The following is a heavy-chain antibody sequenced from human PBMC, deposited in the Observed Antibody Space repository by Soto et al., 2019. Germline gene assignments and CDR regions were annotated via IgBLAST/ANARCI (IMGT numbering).Heavy chain of an antibody. Sequence: QVQLVQSGAEVKKPGSSVKVSCKSSGGPFSSYGINWVRQAPGQGPEWMGMIIPNFDTPQYAQKFQGRVTITTDESTSTVYMELSSLRSENTAVYYCARDGRSSSYDYWGQGTLVTVSS. CDR3: ARDGRSSSYDY. CDR1: GGPFSSYG. D-gene: IGHD6-13*01. V-gene: IGHV1-69*18. CDR2: IIPNFDTP. J-gene: IGHJ4*02.